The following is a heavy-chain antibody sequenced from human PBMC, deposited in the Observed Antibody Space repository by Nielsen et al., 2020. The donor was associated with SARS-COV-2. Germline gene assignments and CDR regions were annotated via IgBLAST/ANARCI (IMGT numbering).Heavy chain of an antibody. D-gene: IGHD3-22*01. Sequence: GGSLRLSCAASGFTFSSYGMHWVRQAPGKGLEWVAVISYDGSNKYYADSVKGRFTISRDNSKNTLYLQMNSLRAEDTAVYYCAKDSSHYDSSGYYQQEPIDYWGQGTLVTVSS. CDR2: ISYDGSNK. V-gene: IGHV3-30*18. CDR1: GFTFSSYG. J-gene: IGHJ4*02. CDR3: AKDSSHYDSSGYYQQEPIDY.